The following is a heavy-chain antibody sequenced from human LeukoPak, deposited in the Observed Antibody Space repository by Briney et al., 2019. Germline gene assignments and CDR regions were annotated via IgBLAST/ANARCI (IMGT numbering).Heavy chain of an antibody. D-gene: IGHD3-10*01. J-gene: IGHJ4*02. Sequence: GGSLRLSCAASGFTFSSYAMHWVRQAPGKGLEWVAVISYDGSNKYYADSVKGRFTISRDNSKNTLYLQMNSLRAEDTAVYYCATDSITMVRGVIFSLALFDYWGQGTLVTVPS. CDR1: GFTFSSYA. CDR2: ISYDGSNK. CDR3: ATDSITMVRGVIFSLALFDY. V-gene: IGHV3-30-3*01.